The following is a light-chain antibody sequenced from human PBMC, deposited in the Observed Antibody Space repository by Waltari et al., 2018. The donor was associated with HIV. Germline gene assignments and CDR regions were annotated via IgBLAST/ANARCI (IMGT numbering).Light chain of an antibody. CDR1: QSVFYTSNNKDY. J-gene: IGKJ1*01. Sequence: TISCKSSQSVFYTSNNKDYLAWYQHKPGQPPKLLIYWAFIRESGVPERFSGSGSGTDFTLTISGVQAEDAAVYYCQQYFYSPQTFGQGTKVEIK. CDR2: WAF. V-gene: IGKV4-1*01. CDR3: QQYFYSPQT.